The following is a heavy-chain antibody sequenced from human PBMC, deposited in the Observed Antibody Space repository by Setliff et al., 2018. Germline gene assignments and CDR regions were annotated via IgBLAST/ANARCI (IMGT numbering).Heavy chain of an antibody. CDR1: GCSISSRTYY. CDR2: IYTSWST. V-gene: IGHV4-61*09. CDR3: ARVSGFLYVDV. D-gene: IGHD3-3*01. J-gene: IGHJ6*03. Sequence: SETLSLTCNVSGCSISSRTYYWSWIRQPAGKGLEWIGHIYTSWSTNYNPSLKSRVTMSVDTTKNQFSLKLTSVTAADTAVYYCARVSGFLYVDVWGKGTTVTVSS.